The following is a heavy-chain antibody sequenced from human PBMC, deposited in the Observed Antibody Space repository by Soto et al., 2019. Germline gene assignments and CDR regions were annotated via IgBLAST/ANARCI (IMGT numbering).Heavy chain of an antibody. CDR2: IIPILGIA. J-gene: IGHJ4*02. CDR3: ARDQFEYSSSWYGCFDY. D-gene: IGHD6-13*01. Sequence: ASVKVSCKASGGTFSSYTISWVRQAPGQGLEWMGRIIPILGIANYAQKFQGRVTITADKSTSTAYMELSSLRSEDTAVYYCARDQFEYSSSWYGCFDYWGQGTLVTVSS. CDR1: GGTFSSYT. V-gene: IGHV1-69*04.